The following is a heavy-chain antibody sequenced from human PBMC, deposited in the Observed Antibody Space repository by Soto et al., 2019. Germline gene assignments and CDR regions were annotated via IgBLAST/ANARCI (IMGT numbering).Heavy chain of an antibody. CDR1: GYPVTAYY. D-gene: IGHD3-3*01. CDR3: ARGGGVGVAGSAAFEM. Sequence: QLHLVQSGAVVKKPGASVTVSCSASGYPVTAYYMHWVRQAPGRGLEWMGGLNPATGAAKYTQTFQGRVPVPRDPSTSTVFVELSALTSEDPAVFSCARGGGVGVAGSAAFEMWGQGTLVTVSS. V-gene: IGHV1-2*02. CDR2: LNPATGAA. J-gene: IGHJ3*02.